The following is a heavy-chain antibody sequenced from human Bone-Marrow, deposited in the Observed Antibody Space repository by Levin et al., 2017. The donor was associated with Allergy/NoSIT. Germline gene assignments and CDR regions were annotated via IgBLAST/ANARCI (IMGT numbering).Heavy chain of an antibody. CDR1: GFSLSTSGVG. J-gene: IGHJ4*02. V-gene: IGHV2-5*02. CDR2: IFWDDDK. D-gene: IGHD4-17*01. Sequence: SGPTLVKPPQTLTLTCTFSGFSLSTSGVGVGWIRQPPGKALEWLAIIFWDDDKFYSPSLKNRLTITKDTSKNQVVLTMTNMDPVDTATYYCAHSPLTTVTGDYFDYWGQGTLVTVSS. CDR3: AHSPLTTVTGDYFDY.